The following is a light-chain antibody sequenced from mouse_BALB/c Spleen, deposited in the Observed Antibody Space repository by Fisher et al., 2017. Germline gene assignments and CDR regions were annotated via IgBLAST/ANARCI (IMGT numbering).Light chain of an antibody. CDR1: SSVSY. Sequence: IVLTQSTAIMSASLGEEITLTCSASSSVSYMHWYQQKSGTSPKLWIYSTSNLASGVPARFSGSGSGTSYSLTISRMEAEDAATYYCQQRSSYPWTFGGGTKLEIK. V-gene: IGKV4-57*01. CDR3: QQRSSYPWT. J-gene: IGKJ1*01. CDR2: STS.